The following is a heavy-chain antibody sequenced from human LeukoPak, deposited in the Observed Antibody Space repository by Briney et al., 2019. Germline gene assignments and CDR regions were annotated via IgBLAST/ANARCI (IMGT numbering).Heavy chain of an antibody. V-gene: IGHV3-53*01. CDR1: GFTVSSNY. D-gene: IGHD6-13*01. CDR2: IYSGGST. Sequence: SGGSLRLSCAASGFTVSSNYLSWVRQAPGKGLEWVSVIYSGGSTYYADSVKGRFTISRDNSKNTLYLQMNSLRAEDTAVYYCAKRLSYSSSWYYFDYWGQGTLVTVSS. J-gene: IGHJ4*02. CDR3: AKRLSYSSSWYYFDY.